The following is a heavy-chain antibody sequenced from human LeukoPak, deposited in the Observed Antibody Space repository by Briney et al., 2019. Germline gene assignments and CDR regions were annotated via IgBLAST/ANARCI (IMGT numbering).Heavy chain of an antibody. D-gene: IGHD3-3*01. CDR1: GGSFSGYY. J-gene: IGHJ6*03. CDR2: INHSGST. CDR3: ARGRRVFGVVSLYYYYYYMDV. Sequence: KPSETLSLTCAVYGGSFSGYYWSGIRQPPGKGLEWIGEINHSGSTNYNPSLKSRVTISVDTSKNQFSLKLSSVTAADTAVYYCARGRRVFGVVSLYYYYYYMDVWGKGTTVTVSS. V-gene: IGHV4-34*01.